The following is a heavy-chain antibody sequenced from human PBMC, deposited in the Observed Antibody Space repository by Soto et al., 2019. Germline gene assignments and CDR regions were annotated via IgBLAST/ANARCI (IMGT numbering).Heavy chain of an antibody. CDR1: HYSNNGTKF. CDR2: LHHCGST. D-gene: IGHD2-15*01. V-gene: IGHV4-38-2*01. J-gene: IGHJ4*02. Sequence: SETTSITCAFSHYSNNGTKFRLWIRQPQGKGLEWIGALHHCGSTYHLPSLPSRVTISMDTSKNHVSLKLTSMTATDTAMYFWARGLYGGNFDYWGQGTPDTVSS. CDR3: ARGLYGGNFDY.